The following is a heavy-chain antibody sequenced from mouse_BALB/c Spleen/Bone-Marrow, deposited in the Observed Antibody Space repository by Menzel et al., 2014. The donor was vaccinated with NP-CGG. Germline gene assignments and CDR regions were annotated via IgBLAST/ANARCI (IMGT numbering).Heavy chain of an antibody. V-gene: IGHV14-3*02. CDR3: ALLLRYYAMDY. CDR1: GFNIKDTY. J-gene: IGHJ4*01. CDR2: IDPANGNT. D-gene: IGHD1-1*01. Sequence: EVQFQQSGAELVKPGASVKLSCTASGFNIKDTYMHWVKQRPEQGLEWIGRIDPANGNTKYDPKFQGKATITADTSSNTAYLQLSSLTSEDTAVYYCALLLRYYAMDYWGQGTSVTVSS.